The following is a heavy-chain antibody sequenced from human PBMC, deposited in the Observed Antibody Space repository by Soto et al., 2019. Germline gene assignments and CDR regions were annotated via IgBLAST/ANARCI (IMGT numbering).Heavy chain of an antibody. CDR2: IYHSGST. Sequence: SETLSLTCAVSGGSISSGGYSWSWIRQPPGKGLEWIGYIYHSGSTYYNPSLKSRVTISVDRSKNQFSLKLSSVTAADTAVYYCARGDYDFWSGYLRWFDPWGQGTLVT. D-gene: IGHD3-3*01. CDR3: ARGDYDFWSGYLRWFDP. J-gene: IGHJ5*02. V-gene: IGHV4-30-2*01. CDR1: GGSISSGGYS.